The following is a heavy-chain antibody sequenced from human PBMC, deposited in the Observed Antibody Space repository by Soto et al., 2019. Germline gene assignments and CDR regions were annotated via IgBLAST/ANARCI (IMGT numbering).Heavy chain of an antibody. V-gene: IGHV4-30-4*01. J-gene: IGHJ4*02. Sequence: SETLSLTCSVSGGTINSGDYFWSWIRQPPGKGLEWIGSIFYTGSTYYSPSLKSRASMSMDTSKNLFSLKLSSVTAADTAVYYCARLVVYYLDYWGQGTLVTVSS. CDR3: ARLVVYYLDY. CDR1: GGTINSGDYF. D-gene: IGHD2-21*01. CDR2: IFYTGST.